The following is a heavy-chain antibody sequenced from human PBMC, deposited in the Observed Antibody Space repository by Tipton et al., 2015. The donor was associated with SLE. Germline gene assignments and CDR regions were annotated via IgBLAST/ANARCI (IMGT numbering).Heavy chain of an antibody. V-gene: IGHV4-34*01. J-gene: IGHJ4*02. Sequence: TLSLTCAVYGGSFSGCYWSWIRQPPGKGLEWIGEINHSGSTNYNPSLKSRVTISVDTSKNQFSLKLSSVTAADTAVYYCARRLTRYSGYDYFDYWGQGTLVTVSS. CDR1: GGSFSGCY. CDR3: ARRLTRYSGYDYFDY. D-gene: IGHD5-12*01. CDR2: INHSGST.